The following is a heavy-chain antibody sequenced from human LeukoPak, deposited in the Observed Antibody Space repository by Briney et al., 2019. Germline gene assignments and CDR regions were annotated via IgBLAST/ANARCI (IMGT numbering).Heavy chain of an antibody. CDR2: INHSGST. CDR1: GGSFSGYY. D-gene: IGHD3-3*01. Sequence: SETLSLTCAVYGGSFSGYYWSWIRQPPGKGLEWIGEINHSGSTNYNPSLKSRVTISVGTSKNQFSLKLSSVTAADTAVYYCARMVTIFGVVTYYYYYYYMDVWGKGTTVTVSS. CDR3: ARMVTIFGVVTYYYYYYYMDV. V-gene: IGHV4-34*01. J-gene: IGHJ6*03.